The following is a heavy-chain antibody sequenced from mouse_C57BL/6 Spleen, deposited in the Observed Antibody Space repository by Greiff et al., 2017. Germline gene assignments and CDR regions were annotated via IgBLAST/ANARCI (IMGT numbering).Heavy chain of an antibody. CDR2: ISSGGSYT. J-gene: IGHJ3*01. CDR1: GFTFSSYG. V-gene: IGHV5-6*01. Sequence: EVQVVESGGDLVKPGGSLKLSCAASGFTFSSYGMSWVRQTPDKRLEWVATISSGGSYTYYPDSVKGRFTISRDNAKNTLYLQMSSLKSEDTAMYYCASQGGPWFAYWGQGTLVTVSA. CDR3: ASQGGPWFAY.